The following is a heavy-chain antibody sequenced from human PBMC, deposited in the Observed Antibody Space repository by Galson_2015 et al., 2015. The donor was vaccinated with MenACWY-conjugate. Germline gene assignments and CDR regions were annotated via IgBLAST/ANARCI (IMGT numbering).Heavy chain of an antibody. CDR3: ARIPTWGSIFGYFDY. J-gene: IGHJ4*02. D-gene: IGHD3-3*02. CDR2: IRDTGSL. Sequence: ETLSLTCTVSGGSISSHHWSWFRPPPGKGLEWIAYIRDTGSLKDNPSLKSRVTMSADKSNNQFSLRLISVTAADTAVYYCARIPTWGSIFGYFDYWGQGILVAVSS. CDR1: GGSISSHH. V-gene: IGHV4-59*08.